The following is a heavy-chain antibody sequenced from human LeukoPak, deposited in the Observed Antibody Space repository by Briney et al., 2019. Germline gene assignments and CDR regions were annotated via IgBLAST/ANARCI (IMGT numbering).Heavy chain of an antibody. Sequence: GGSLRLSCAASGFTFSSYEVNWVRQAPGKGLEWVSYIGSSGGTMYADYVKGRFTISRDNAKKSLFLQMNSLRAEDTAVYYCARDLDTSGGEYFDYWGQGTLVTVSS. CDR2: IGSSGGT. CDR3: ARDLDTSGGEYFDY. V-gene: IGHV3-48*03. CDR1: GFTFSSYE. J-gene: IGHJ4*02. D-gene: IGHD2-15*01.